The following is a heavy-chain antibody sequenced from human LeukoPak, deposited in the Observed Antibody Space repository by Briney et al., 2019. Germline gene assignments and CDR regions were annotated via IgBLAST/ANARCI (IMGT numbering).Heavy chain of an antibody. J-gene: IGHJ5*02. Sequence: GGSLRLSCAASGFTFSSYGMHWVRQAPGKGLAWVASISHDGSNKYYTDSVKGRFTISRDNSKNTLYLQMNSLRAEDTAVYYCANENYYGSSGYPDHWGQGTLVTVSS. V-gene: IGHV3-30*18. CDR2: ISHDGSNK. D-gene: IGHD3-22*01. CDR3: ANENYYGSSGYPDH. CDR1: GFTFSSYG.